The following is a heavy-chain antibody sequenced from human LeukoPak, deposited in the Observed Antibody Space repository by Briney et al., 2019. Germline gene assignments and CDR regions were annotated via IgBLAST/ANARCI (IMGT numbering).Heavy chain of an antibody. Sequence: SETLSLTCTVSGGSISSYYWSWIRQPPGKGLEWIGYIYYSGSTNYNPSLKSRVTISVDTSKNQFSLKLSSVTAADTAVYYCARTSIMITFGGVIVNYRYFDLWGRGTLVTVSS. CDR2: IYYSGST. CDR3: ARTSIMITFGGVIVNYRYFDL. V-gene: IGHV4-59*01. J-gene: IGHJ2*01. D-gene: IGHD3-16*02. CDR1: GGSISSYY.